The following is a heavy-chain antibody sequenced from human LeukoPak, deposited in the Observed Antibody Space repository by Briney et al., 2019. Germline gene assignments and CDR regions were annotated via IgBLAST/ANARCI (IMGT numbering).Heavy chain of an antibody. Sequence: GASVKVSCKASGYTFTSYGISWVRQAPGQGLEWMGWISAYNGNTNYAQKLQGRVTMTTDTSTSTAYMELRSLRSDDTAVYYCARVSSGTLRYYYGMDVWGQGTTVTVPS. CDR3: ARVSSGTLRYYYGMDV. D-gene: IGHD6-25*01. CDR1: GYTFTSYG. J-gene: IGHJ6*02. CDR2: ISAYNGNT. V-gene: IGHV1-18*01.